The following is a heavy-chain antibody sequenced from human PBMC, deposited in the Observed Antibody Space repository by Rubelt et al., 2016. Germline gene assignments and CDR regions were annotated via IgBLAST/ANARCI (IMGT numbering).Heavy chain of an antibody. CDR3: ARGRAFAP. Sequence: QVQLQESGPGLVKPSETLSLTCTVSGASINSLYWSWIRQTPGKGPEWIGHIYYSGRTNYNPPLKSRVTISMDTSKNQFALKMNSVTAADTAVYYCARGRAFAPCGQGILVTVSS. CDR2: IYYSGRT. V-gene: IGHV4-59*01. D-gene: IGHD3-10*01. J-gene: IGHJ5*02. CDR1: GASINSLY.